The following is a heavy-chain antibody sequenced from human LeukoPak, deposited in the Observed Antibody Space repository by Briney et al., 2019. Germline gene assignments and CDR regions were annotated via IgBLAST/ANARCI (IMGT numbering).Heavy chain of an antibody. CDR1: GGSISSYY. Sequence: SETLSLTCTVSGGSISSYYWSWIRQPAGKGLEWIGRIYTSGSTNYNPSLKSRVTMSVDTSKNQFSLKLSSVTAADTAVYYCARLLVDYYDSSGPYFDYWGQGTLVTASS. V-gene: IGHV4-4*07. CDR2: IYTSGST. J-gene: IGHJ4*02. D-gene: IGHD3-22*01. CDR3: ARLLVDYYDSSGPYFDY.